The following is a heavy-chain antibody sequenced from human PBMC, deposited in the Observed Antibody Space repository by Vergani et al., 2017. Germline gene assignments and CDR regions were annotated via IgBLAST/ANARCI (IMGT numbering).Heavy chain of an antibody. J-gene: IGHJ4*02. CDR1: GFTFSSYA. D-gene: IGHD4-17*01. V-gene: IGHV3-23*01. CDR2: ISGSGGST. Sequence: EVQLLESGGGLVQPGGSLRLSCAASGFTFSSYAMSWVRQAPGKGLEWVSAISGSGGSTYYADYVNGRFTISRDNSKNTLYMQRNSLRAEYTAVYYCAKRHYGYYFDYWGQGTLVTVSS. CDR3: AKRHYGYYFDY.